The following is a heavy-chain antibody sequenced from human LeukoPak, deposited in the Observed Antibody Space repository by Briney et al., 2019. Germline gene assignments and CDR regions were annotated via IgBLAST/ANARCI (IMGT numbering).Heavy chain of an antibody. V-gene: IGHV3-74*01. CDR1: GFTFSSYW. J-gene: IGHJ3*02. D-gene: IGHD2-21*02. Sequence: GGSLRLSCAASGFTFSSYWRHWVRQAPGKGLVWVSGINSDGSTTTYADSVKGGLTISRDNAKNTLYLQMNSLIADDTAVYYCATTHIMLVTAISSDAFDIWGQGTMVTVSS. CDR3: ATTHIMLVTAISSDAFDI. CDR2: INSDGSTT.